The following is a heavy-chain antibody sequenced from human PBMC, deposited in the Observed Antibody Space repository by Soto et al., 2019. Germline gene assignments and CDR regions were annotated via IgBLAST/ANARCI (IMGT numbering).Heavy chain of an antibody. CDR2: IITIFGTA. V-gene: IGHV1-69*06. D-gene: IGHD3-10*01. CDR3: ACSFLLFGYYYSGMDV. CDR1: GGTFSSYA. J-gene: IGHJ6*04. Sequence: QVQLVQSGAEVKKPGSSVKVSCKASGGTFSSYAISWVRQAPGQGLEWMGGIITIFGTAKYAQKFRGRVTITADKTKSTAYMEISSLRSEDTAVNYCACSFLLFGYYYSGMDVWSKGTKVTVAS.